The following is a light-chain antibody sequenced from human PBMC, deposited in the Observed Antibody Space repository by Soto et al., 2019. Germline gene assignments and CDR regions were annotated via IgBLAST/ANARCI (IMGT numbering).Light chain of an antibody. J-gene: IGKJ5*01. V-gene: IGKV3-11*01. Sequence: EIVLTQSPATLSLSPGERATLSCRASQTVSNFLGWYQQKPGQAPRLLIYDASSRATGIPARFSGSGSGTDFTLTISSLEPEDVAIYYCKQISNWPLTLGQGTRLEIK. CDR1: QTVSNF. CDR3: KQISNWPLT. CDR2: DAS.